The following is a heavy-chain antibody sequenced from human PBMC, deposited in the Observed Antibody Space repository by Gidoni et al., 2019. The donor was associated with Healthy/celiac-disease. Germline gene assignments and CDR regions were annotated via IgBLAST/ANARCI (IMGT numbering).Heavy chain of an antibody. CDR1: GGSISSGGYY. V-gene: IGHV4-31*03. Sequence: QVQLQESGPGLVKPSQTLSLTCTVSGGSISSGGYYWSWIRPHPGKGLEWIGYIYYSGSTYYNPSLKSRVTISVDTSKNQFSLKLSSVTAADTAVYYCARAPEATEEGYYYYYIDVWGKGTTVTVSS. CDR2: IYYSGST. J-gene: IGHJ6*03. CDR3: ARAPEATEEGYYYYYIDV. D-gene: IGHD5-12*01.